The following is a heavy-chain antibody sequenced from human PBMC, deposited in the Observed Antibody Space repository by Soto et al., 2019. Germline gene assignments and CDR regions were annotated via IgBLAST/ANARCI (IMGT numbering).Heavy chain of an antibody. CDR3: AREEYYYGTRGFFDS. D-gene: IGHD3-10*01. Sequence: QVQLVQSGAEVKKPGSSVKVSCKASGGTFSSYTISWVRQAPGQGLEWMGRIIPILGVANYAQKFQGRVTXPXXXSXXPEYMGLRSRRSEDTAVYYCAREEYYYGTRGFFDSWGRGSLVTVSS. J-gene: IGHJ4*02. V-gene: IGHV1-69*08. CDR1: GGTFSSYT. CDR2: IIPILGVA.